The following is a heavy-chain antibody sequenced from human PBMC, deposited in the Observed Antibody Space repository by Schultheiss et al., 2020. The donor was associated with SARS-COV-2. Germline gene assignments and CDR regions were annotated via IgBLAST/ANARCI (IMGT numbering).Heavy chain of an antibody. Sequence: SETLSLTCAVYGGSFSGYYWSWIRQPPGKGLEWIGEINHSGSTNYNPSLKSRVTISVDKSKNQFSLKLSSVTAADTAVYYCARDSSSNDYWGQGTLVTVSS. D-gene: IGHD6-6*01. CDR1: GGSFSGYY. CDR2: INHSGST. J-gene: IGHJ4*02. CDR3: ARDSSSNDY. V-gene: IGHV4-34*01.